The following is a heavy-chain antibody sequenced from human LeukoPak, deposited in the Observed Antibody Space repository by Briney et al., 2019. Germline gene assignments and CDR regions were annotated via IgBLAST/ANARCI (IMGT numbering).Heavy chain of an antibody. V-gene: IGHV3-23*01. Sequence: GGSLRLSCAASGFTFSSYAMSWARQAPGKGLEWVSAISGSGGSTYYADSVKGRFTISRDNSKNTLYLQMNSLRAEDTAVYYCAKDPIAVAGGGWFDPWGQGTLVTVSS. D-gene: IGHD6-19*01. CDR1: GFTFSSYA. CDR2: ISGSGGST. CDR3: AKDPIAVAGGGWFDP. J-gene: IGHJ5*02.